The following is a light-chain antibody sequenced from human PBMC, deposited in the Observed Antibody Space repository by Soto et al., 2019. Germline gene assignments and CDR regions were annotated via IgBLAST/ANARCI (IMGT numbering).Light chain of an antibody. CDR3: QQYNSDSRMWT. V-gene: IGKV1-5*03. J-gene: IGKJ1*01. CDR2: KAS. Sequence: DIQMTQSPSTLSASVGDRVTLTCRARQTISTWLAWYQQKPGKAPKVLIYKASSLESGVPSRFSGSGSGTEFTLTISSLQPDDFATYFCQQYNSDSRMWTFGQGTKVDIK. CDR1: QTISTW.